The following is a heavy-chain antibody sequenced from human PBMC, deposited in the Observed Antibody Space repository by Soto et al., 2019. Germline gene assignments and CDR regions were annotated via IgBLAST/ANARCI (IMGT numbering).Heavy chain of an antibody. D-gene: IGHD5-18*01. V-gene: IGHV4-59*01. CDR3: ERDLSGYSLGMDV. CDR2: IYYSGST. Sequence: SETLSLTCTVSGGSISSYYWSWIRQPPGKGLEWIGYIYYSGSTNYNPSLKSRVTISVDTSKNQFSLKLSSVTAADTAVYYCERDLSGYSLGMDVWGQGTTVTVSS. J-gene: IGHJ6*02. CDR1: GGSISSYY.